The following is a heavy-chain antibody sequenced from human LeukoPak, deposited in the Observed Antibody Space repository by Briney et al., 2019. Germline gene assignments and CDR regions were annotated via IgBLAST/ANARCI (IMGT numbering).Heavy chain of an antibody. D-gene: IGHD3-3*01. V-gene: IGHV3-23*01. CDR3: AKKYYDFWSGYYKGYDAFDI. Sequence: PGGSLRLSCAASGFTFTTHAMTWVRQAPGKGLEWVSGISRSGDSTYYADSVKGRFTISRDNSKNTLYLQMNSLRAEDTAVYYCAKKYYDFWSGYYKGYDAFDIWGQGTMVTVSS. CDR2: ISRSGDST. J-gene: IGHJ3*02. CDR1: GFTFTTHA.